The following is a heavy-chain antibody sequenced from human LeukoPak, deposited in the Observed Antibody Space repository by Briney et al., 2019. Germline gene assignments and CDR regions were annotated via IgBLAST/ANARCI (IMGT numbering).Heavy chain of an antibody. Sequence: GGSLRLSCAAPGFTFSSYAMSWVRQAPGKGLEWVSAISGSGGSTYYADSVKGRFTISRDNSKNTLYLQMNSLRAEDTAVYYCAKNMRNLKRELLWFGELSFDYWGQGTLVTVSS. V-gene: IGHV3-23*01. CDR1: GFTFSSYA. CDR2: ISGSGGST. J-gene: IGHJ4*02. D-gene: IGHD3-10*01. CDR3: AKNMRNLKRELLWFGELSFDY.